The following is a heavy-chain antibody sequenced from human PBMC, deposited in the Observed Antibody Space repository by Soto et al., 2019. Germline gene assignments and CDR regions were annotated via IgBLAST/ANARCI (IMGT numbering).Heavy chain of an antibody. CDR1: GDTFTSYY. CDR2: INPHGGST. Sequence: ASVKVSCKAPGDTFTSYYLNWVRRAPGQVLEWMGVINPHGGSTKYAQKFQGRITMTRDTSRSTVYMELSSLRSDDTAIYYCARSSGGNFGIIIEGSNWFDPWGQGTLVTVSS. D-gene: IGHD3-3*01. CDR3: ARSSGGNFGIIIEGSNWFDP. V-gene: IGHV1-46*01. J-gene: IGHJ5*02.